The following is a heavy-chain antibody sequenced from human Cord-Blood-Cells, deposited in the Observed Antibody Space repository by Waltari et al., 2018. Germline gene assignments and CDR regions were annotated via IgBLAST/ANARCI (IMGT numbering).Heavy chain of an antibody. CDR2: IYYSGRT. CDR3: ARPQGICSGGSCYSDAFDI. V-gene: IGHV4-39*01. D-gene: IGHD2-15*01. CDR1: GGSISSSSYY. Sequence: QLQLQESGPGLVKPSETLSLTCTVSGGSISSSSYYWGWIRQPPGKGLEWIGSIYYSGRTYYHPSLKSRVTISVDTSKNQFSLKLSSVTAADTAVYYCARPQGICSGGSCYSDAFDIWGQGTMVTVSS. J-gene: IGHJ3*02.